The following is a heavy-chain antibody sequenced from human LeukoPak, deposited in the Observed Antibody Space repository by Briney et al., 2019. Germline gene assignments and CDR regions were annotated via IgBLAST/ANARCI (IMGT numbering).Heavy chain of an antibody. CDR3: AGASYDSSGVH. D-gene: IGHD3-22*01. Sequence: SETLSLTCAVSGYSISSGYYWSWIRQPPGKGLEWIGYIYYSGSTNYNPSLKSRVTISVDTSKNQFSLKLSSVTAADTAVYYCAGASYDSSGVHWGQGTLVTVSS. J-gene: IGHJ4*02. CDR1: GYSISSGYY. V-gene: IGHV4-61*01. CDR2: IYYSGST.